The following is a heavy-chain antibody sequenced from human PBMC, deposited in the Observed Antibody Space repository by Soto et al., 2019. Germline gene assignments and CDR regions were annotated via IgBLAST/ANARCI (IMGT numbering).Heavy chain of an antibody. CDR2: IYTSGNT. Sequence: PSETLSLACTVSSGSIMRDYWKWIRQPAGKGLEWIGRIYTSGNTYYNPSLKSRVSMALDTSKNQFSLNLTSVTAADTAIYYCARDTTNLAFDYWGPGILVTVSS. CDR1: SGSIMRDY. D-gene: IGHD1-26*01. J-gene: IGHJ4*02. V-gene: IGHV4-4*07. CDR3: ARDTTNLAFDY.